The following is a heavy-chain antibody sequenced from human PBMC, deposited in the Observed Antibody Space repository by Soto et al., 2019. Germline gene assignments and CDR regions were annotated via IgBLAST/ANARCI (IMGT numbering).Heavy chain of an antibody. J-gene: IGHJ4*02. CDR2: IWYDGSNK. D-gene: IGHD6-6*01. CDR3: ARDLSSSSFDY. V-gene: IGHV3-33*01. Sequence: PGGSLRLSCAASGFTFSSYGMHWVRQAPGKGLEWVAVIWYDGSNKYYADSVKGRFTISRDNSKNTLYLQMNSLRAEDTAVYYCARDLSSSSFDYWGQGTLVTVSS. CDR1: GFTFSSYG.